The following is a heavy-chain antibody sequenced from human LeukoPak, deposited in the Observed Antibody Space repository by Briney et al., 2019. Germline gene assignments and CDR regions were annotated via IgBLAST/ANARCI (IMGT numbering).Heavy chain of an antibody. CDR1: GFTVSGVY. CDR3: ASRPRDAAALDY. Sequence: GGSLRLSCVASGFTVSGVYMSWVRQAPGQGLDWVSVIYSDDSTYYADSVKGRFTISRDNSKNTLNLQMNSLRAEDTAVYYCASRPRDAAALDYWGQGTLVTVSS. CDR2: IYSDDST. J-gene: IGHJ4*02. D-gene: IGHD6-13*01. V-gene: IGHV3-53*01.